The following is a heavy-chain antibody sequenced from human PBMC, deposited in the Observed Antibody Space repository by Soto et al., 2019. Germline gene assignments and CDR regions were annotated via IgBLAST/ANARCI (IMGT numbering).Heavy chain of an antibody. D-gene: IGHD5-12*01. CDR3: ARLNWGIVATSAPLDY. J-gene: IGHJ4*02. V-gene: IGHV4-34*01. Sequence: SETLSLTCAVYGGSFSGYYWSWIRQPPGKGLEWIGEINHSGSTNYNPSLKSRVTISVDTSKNQFSLKLSSVTAADTAVYYCARLNWGIVATSAPLDYWGQGTLVTVSS. CDR2: INHSGST. CDR1: GGSFSGYY.